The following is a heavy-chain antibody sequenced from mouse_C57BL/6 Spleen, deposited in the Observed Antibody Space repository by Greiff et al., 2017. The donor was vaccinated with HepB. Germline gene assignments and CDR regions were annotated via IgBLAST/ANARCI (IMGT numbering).Heavy chain of an antibody. CDR3: TRSWRDY. J-gene: IGHJ2*01. Sequence: SGAELVRPGASVTLSCKASGYTFTDYEMHWVKQTPVHGLEWIGAIDPETGGTAYNQKFKGKAILTADKSSSTAYMELRSLTSEDSAVYYCTRSWRDYWGQGTTLTVSS. CDR2: IDPETGGT. CDR1: GYTFTDYE. V-gene: IGHV1-15*01.